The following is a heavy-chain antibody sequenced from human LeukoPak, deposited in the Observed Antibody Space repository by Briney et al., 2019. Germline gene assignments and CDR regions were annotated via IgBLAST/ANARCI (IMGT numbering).Heavy chain of an antibody. V-gene: IGHV3-9*01. CDR2: ISWNSGSI. CDR1: GFTFDDYA. Sequence: GRSLRLSCAASGFTFDDYAMHWVRQAPGKGLEWVSGISWNSGSIGYADSVKGRFTISRDNAKNSLYLQMNSLRAEDTAVYYCARGKILRIDYWGQGTLVTVSS. D-gene: IGHD3-3*01. J-gene: IGHJ4*02. CDR3: ARGKILRIDY.